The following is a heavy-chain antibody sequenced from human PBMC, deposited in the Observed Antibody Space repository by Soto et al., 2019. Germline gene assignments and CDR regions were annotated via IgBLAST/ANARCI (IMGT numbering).Heavy chain of an antibody. CDR1: GFTFSSYW. CDR2: IKQDGSEK. Sequence: EVQLVESGGGLVQPGGSLRLSCAASGFTFSSYWMSWVRQAPGKGLEWVANIKQDGSEKYYVDSVKGRFTISRDNAKNSLYLQMNSLRAEDTAVYYCARVGKTYYDILTGYSSYYYYGMDVW. CDR3: ARVGKTYYDILTGYSSYYYYGMDV. J-gene: IGHJ6*01. D-gene: IGHD3-9*01. V-gene: IGHV3-7*01.